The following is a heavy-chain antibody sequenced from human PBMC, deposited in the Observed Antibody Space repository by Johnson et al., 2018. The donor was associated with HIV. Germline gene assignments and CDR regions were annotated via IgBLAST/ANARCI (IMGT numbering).Heavy chain of an antibody. V-gene: IGHV3-13*01. Sequence: VQLVESGGGVVQPGRSLRLSCAASGFTFSSYDMHWVRQATGKGLEWVSAIGTAGDTYYPGSVKGRFTISRENAKNSLYLQMNSLRAEDTAVYYCARDVTKDAFDIWGQGTMVTVSS. J-gene: IGHJ3*02. CDR1: GFTFSSYD. CDR3: ARDVTKDAFDI. CDR2: IGTAGDT. D-gene: IGHD4-17*01.